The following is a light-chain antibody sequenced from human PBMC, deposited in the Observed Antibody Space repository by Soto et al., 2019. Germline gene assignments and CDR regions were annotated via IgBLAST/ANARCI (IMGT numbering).Light chain of an antibody. Sequence: DIQMTQSPSSVSAFVGESVTITCHASQRISAFLNWYHQKPGKAPKLLIYSASYLQSGVPSNFSGSGSGTDFTLTISSLEPEDFAVYYCQQRSNWPPYTFGQGTKLEIK. CDR1: QRISAF. CDR3: QQRSNWPPYT. J-gene: IGKJ2*01. V-gene: IGKV1-39*01. CDR2: SAS.